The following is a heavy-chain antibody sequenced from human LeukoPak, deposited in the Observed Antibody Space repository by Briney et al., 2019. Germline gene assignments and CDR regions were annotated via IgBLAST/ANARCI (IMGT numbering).Heavy chain of an antibody. CDR3: ARDPSRDGIAAAWWAY. J-gene: IGHJ4*02. V-gene: IGHV1-2*02. CDR1: GYTFTGYY. Sequence: ASVKVSCKASGYTFTGYYMHWVRQAPGQGLEWMGWINPNSGGTNYAQKFQGRVTMTRDTSISTVYMELSRLRSDDTAVYYCARDPSRDGIAAAWWAYWGQGTLVTVSS. D-gene: IGHD6-13*01. CDR2: INPNSGGT.